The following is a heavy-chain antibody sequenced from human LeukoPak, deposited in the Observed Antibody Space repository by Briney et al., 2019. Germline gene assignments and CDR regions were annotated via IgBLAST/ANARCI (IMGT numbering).Heavy chain of an antibody. V-gene: IGHV3-48*03. CDR2: ISSSGSTI. CDR1: GFTFSSYE. D-gene: IGHD3-22*01. Sequence: PGGSLRLSCAASGFTFSSYEMNWVRQAPGKGLEWVSYISSSGSTIYYADSVKGRFTISRDNAKNSLYLQMNSLRAEDTAVYYCAREEGSGYYNWFDPWGQGTLVTVSS. CDR3: AREEGSGYYNWFDP. J-gene: IGHJ5*02.